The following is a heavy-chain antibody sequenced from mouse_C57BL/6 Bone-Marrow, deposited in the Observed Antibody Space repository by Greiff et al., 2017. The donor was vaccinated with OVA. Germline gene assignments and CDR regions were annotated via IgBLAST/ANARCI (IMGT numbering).Heavy chain of an antibody. Sequence: QVQLQQPGAELVKPGASVKLSCKASGYTFTRYWMQWVKQRPGQGLEWIGEIDPSDSYTNYNQKFKGKATLTVDTSSSTAYMQLSSLTSEDSAVYYCARSSNYEGDYAMDDWGQGTSVTVSS. D-gene: IGHD2-5*01. CDR2: IDPSDSYT. CDR1: GYTFTRYW. V-gene: IGHV1-50*01. J-gene: IGHJ4*01. CDR3: ARSSNYEGDYAMDD.